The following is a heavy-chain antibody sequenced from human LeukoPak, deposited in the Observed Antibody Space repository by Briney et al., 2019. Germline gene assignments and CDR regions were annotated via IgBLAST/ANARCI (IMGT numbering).Heavy chain of an antibody. Sequence: ASVKVSCKASGYTFTSYDINWVRQATGQGLEWMGWMNPNSGNTGYAQKFQGRVTMTRNTSISTAYMELSSLRSEDTAVYYCARGPMYYYDSSGNRYYYYGMDVWGQGTTATVSS. D-gene: IGHD3-22*01. CDR3: ARGPMYYYDSSGNRYYYYGMDV. CDR1: GYTFTSYD. CDR2: MNPNSGNT. J-gene: IGHJ6*02. V-gene: IGHV1-8*01.